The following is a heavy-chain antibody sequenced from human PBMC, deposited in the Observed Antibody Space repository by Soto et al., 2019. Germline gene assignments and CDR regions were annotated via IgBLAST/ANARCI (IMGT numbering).Heavy chain of an antibody. CDR3: TKDLGKSSFFEF. V-gene: IGHV3-30*18. J-gene: IGHJ4*02. D-gene: IGHD3-16*02. CDR1: GSIFSSYG. Sequence: HPGGSLRLSCAASGSIFSSYGIQWVRQAPGKGLEWVAVISNDGTKKFYGDSVKGRFTLSRDNSRNTVYLQMNNLRVEDTARYHCTKDLGKSSFFEFWGQGA. CDR2: ISNDGTKK.